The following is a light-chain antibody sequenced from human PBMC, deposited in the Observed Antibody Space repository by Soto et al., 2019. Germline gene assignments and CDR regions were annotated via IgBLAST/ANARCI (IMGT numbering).Light chain of an antibody. CDR3: QQYNSYWT. V-gene: IGKV1-5*03. CDR2: KAS. J-gene: IGKJ1*01. CDR1: QTISTW. Sequence: DIQTTQSPSTLSASVGDRVTITCRASQTISTWLAWYQQKPGKAPKLLIYKASNLESGVPSRFSGSGSGTEFTLTISSLQPDDFATYYCQQYNSYWTFGQGTKVDIK.